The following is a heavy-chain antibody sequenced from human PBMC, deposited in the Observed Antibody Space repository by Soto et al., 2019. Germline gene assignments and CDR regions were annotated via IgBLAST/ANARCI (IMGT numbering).Heavy chain of an antibody. CDR2: ISSSSSTI. D-gene: IGHD6-6*01. V-gene: IGHV3-48*02. J-gene: IGHJ6*02. CDR1: GFTFSSYS. Sequence: EVQLVESGGGLVQPGGSLRLSCAASGFTFSSYSMNWVRQAPGKGLEWVSYISSSSSTIYYADSVKGRFTISRDNAKNSLYLQMISLRNEDTAVYYCARPEYSSSSYGMDVWGQGTTVTVSS. CDR3: ARPEYSSSSYGMDV.